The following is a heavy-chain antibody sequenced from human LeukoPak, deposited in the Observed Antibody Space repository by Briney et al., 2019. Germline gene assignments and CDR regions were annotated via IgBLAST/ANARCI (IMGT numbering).Heavy chain of an antibody. CDR1: GDSTTNTNW. CDR3: ARGYGPGY. CDR2: IDLRENT. J-gene: IGHJ4*02. V-gene: IGHV4-4*02. D-gene: IGHD4-17*01. Sequence: SETLSLSSALSGDSTTNTNWWNWVRQPPGKGLNWIPEIDLRENTNYNPSLKSRVTISADKYKNQFSLKLNSVTAADTAVYYCARGYGPGYWGQGTLVTVSA.